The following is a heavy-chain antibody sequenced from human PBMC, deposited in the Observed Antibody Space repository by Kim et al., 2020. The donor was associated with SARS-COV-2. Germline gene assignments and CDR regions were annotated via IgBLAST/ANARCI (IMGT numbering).Heavy chain of an antibody. CDR2: VSGSGGGT. CDR3: AKEAGGSGWYTIDY. V-gene: IGHV3-23*01. D-gene: IGHD6-19*01. CDR1: GFTFTTYA. J-gene: IGHJ4*02. Sequence: GGSLRLSCAVSGFTFTTYAISWVRQAPGKGLEWVSAVSGSGGGTYYAGSVRGRFTISRDNSENMVYLQMSSLRAEDTAVYYCAKEAGGSGWYTIDYWGQGSLVTVSS.